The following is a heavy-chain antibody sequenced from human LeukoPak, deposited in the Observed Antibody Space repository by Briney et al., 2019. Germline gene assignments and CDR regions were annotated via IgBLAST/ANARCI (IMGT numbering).Heavy chain of an antibody. CDR1: GFTFSSAW. CDR3: AKTRPLDSSSWSHGDY. CDR2: ISGSGDST. V-gene: IGHV3-23*01. J-gene: IGHJ4*02. D-gene: IGHD6-13*01. Sequence: GGSLRLSCVASGFTFSSAWMHWVRQAPGKGLEWVSAISGSGDSTYYGDSVKGRFTISRDNSKNTLYLQMNSLRAEDTAVYYCAKTRPLDSSSWSHGDYWGQGTLVTVSS.